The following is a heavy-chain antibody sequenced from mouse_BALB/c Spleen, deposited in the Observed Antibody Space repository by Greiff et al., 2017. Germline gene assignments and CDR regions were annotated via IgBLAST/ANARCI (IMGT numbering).Heavy chain of an antibody. CDR1: GFTFSSYA. J-gene: IGHJ3*01. CDR3: ARRDLVRSFAY. CDR2: ISSGGSYT. V-gene: IGHV5-9-4*01. Sequence: EVQLVESGGGLVKPGGSLKLSCAASGFTFSSYAMSWVRQSPEKRLEWVAEISSGGSYTYYPDTVTGRFTISRDNAKNTLYLEMSSLRSEDTAMYYCARRDLVRSFAYWGQGTLVTVSA. D-gene: IGHD1-1*01.